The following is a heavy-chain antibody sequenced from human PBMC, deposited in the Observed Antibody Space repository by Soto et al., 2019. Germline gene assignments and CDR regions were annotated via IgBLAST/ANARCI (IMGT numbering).Heavy chain of an antibody. J-gene: IGHJ4*02. D-gene: IGHD5-12*01. CDR1: GGSISSYY. CDR2: IYYSGST. Sequence: SETLSLTCTVSGGSISSYYWSWIRQPPGKGLEWIGYIYYSGSTNYNPSLKSRVTISVDTSKNQFSLKLSSVTAADTAVYYCASLDGYTIDYWGQGTLVTVSS. CDR3: ASLDGYTIDY. V-gene: IGHV4-59*01.